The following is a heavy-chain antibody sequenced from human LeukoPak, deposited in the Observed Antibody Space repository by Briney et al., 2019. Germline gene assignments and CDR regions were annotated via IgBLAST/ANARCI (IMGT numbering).Heavy chain of an antibody. J-gene: IGHJ6*02. CDR2: ISGSSSYI. D-gene: IGHD3-16*01. Sequence: GGSLRLSCADSGFTFSSHSMSWVRQAPGMGLEWVSSISGSSSYIFYADSVKGRFTISRDNAKNSLYLQMSNLRAEDTAVYFCARGGGLDVWGQGATVTVSS. CDR3: ARGGGLDV. V-gene: IGHV3-21*04. CDR1: GFTFSSHS.